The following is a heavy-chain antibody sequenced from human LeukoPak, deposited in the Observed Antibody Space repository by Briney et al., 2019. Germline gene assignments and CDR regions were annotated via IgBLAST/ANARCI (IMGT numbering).Heavy chain of an antibody. CDR3: AKASGEYDILTGHAFDL. V-gene: IGHV3-23*01. Sequence: GGSLRLSCAASGFTFSSYAMSWVRHAPGKGLEWVSVISGSGGSTYYADSAKGRFTISRDNSKNTLYLQMNSLRAEDTAVYYCAKASGEYDILTGHAFDLWGQGPMVTVSS. CDR1: GFTFSSYA. D-gene: IGHD3-9*01. CDR2: ISGSGGST. J-gene: IGHJ3*01.